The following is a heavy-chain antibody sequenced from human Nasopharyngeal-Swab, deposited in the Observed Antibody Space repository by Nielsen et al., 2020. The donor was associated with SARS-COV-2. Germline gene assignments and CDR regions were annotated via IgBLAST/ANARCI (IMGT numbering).Heavy chain of an antibody. J-gene: IGHJ6*02. CDR3: ARAFGGGYYYGMDV. D-gene: IGHD3-16*01. Sequence: GESLKISCAASGFTFSSYAMHWVRRAPGKGLEWVAVISYDGSNKYYADSVKGRFTISRDNSKNTLYLQMNSLRAEDTAVYYCARAFGGGYYYGMDVWGQGTTVTVSS. CDR2: ISYDGSNK. V-gene: IGHV3-30*04. CDR1: GFTFSSYA.